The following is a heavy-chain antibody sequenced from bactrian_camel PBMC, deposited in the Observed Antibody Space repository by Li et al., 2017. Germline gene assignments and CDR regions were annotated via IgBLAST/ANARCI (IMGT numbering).Heavy chain of an antibody. CDR1: GFTFNNNW. CDR2: NCDGRGTA. Sequence: QLVESGGGLVQPGGSLRLSCAASGFTFNNNWMHWVRQAPGKKLEWVSNCDGRGTAYYSDSVKGRFSCSRDNAKNTVYLQMNSLKPEDTAVHYCVRDALWLARYYSTNDWAYWGQGTQVTVS. J-gene: IGHJ4*01. D-gene: IGHD4*01. V-gene: IGHV3S25*01. CDR3: VRDALWLARYYSTNDWAY.